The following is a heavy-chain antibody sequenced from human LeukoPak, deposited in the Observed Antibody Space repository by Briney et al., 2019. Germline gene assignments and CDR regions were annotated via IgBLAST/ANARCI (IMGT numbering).Heavy chain of an antibody. CDR1: GGTFSSYA. J-gene: IGHJ3*02. Sequence: GSSVKVSCKASGGTFSSYAISWVRQAPGQGLEWMGRIIPILGIANYAQKFQGRVTITADKSTSTAYMELSSLRSEDTAVYYCAKVRVGEIAAAGNAFDIWGQGTMVTVAS. V-gene: IGHV1-69*04. CDR2: IIPILGIA. CDR3: AKVRVGEIAAAGNAFDI. D-gene: IGHD6-13*01.